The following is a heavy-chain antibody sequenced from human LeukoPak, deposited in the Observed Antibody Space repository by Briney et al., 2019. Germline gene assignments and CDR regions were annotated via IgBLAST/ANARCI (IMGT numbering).Heavy chain of an antibody. D-gene: IGHD3-10*01. CDR1: GGSFSGYY. CDR2: INHSGST. J-gene: IGHJ4*02. Sequence: SETLSLTCAVYGGSFSGYYWSWIRQPPGKGLEWIGEINHSGSTNYNPSLKSRVTISVDTSKNQFSLKLSSVTAADTAVYYCARHVRTRAGWYYYGSGSYYPLLDYFDYWGQGTLVTVSS. V-gene: IGHV4-34*01. CDR3: ARHVRTRAGWYYYGSGSYYPLLDYFDY.